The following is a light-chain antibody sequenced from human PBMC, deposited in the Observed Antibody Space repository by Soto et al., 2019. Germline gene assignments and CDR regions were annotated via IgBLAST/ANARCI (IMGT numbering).Light chain of an antibody. J-gene: IGLJ2*01. Sequence: QSVLTQPPSVSAAPGKKVTISCSGSSSNIGNNYVSWYQQLPGTAPKLLIYENNKRPSGIPDRFSGSKSGTSATLDITGLQTGDEADYYCETWDSSLSAGGVVGGGTKVTVL. CDR3: ETWDSSLSAGGV. CDR1: SSNIGNNY. CDR2: ENN. V-gene: IGLV1-51*02.